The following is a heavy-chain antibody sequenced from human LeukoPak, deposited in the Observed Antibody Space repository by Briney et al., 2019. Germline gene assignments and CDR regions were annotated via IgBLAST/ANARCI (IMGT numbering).Heavy chain of an antibody. D-gene: IGHD3-3*01. V-gene: IGHV4-38-2*02. CDR1: GYSISSGYY. Sequence: SETLSLTCTVSGYSISSGYYWGWIRQPPGKGLEWIGSIYHSGSTYYNPSLKSRVTISVDTSKNQFSLKLSSVTAADTAVYYCARAGGYDFWSGYYPGYMDVWGKGTTVTVSS. CDR3: ARAGGYDFWSGYYPGYMDV. CDR2: IYHSGST. J-gene: IGHJ6*03.